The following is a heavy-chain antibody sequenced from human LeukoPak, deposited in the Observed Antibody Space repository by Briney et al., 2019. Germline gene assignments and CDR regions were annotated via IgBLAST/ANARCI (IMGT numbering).Heavy chain of an antibody. CDR2: INPNSGGT. Sequence: ASVKVSCKASGYTFTGYYMHWVRQAPGQGLEWMGWINPNSGGTNYAQKFQGRVTMTRDTSISTAYMELSRLRSDDTAVYYCARDGPLWFGTGFDYWGQGTLVTVSS. D-gene: IGHD3-10*01. CDR1: GYTFTGYY. J-gene: IGHJ4*02. CDR3: ARDGPLWFGTGFDY. V-gene: IGHV1-2*02.